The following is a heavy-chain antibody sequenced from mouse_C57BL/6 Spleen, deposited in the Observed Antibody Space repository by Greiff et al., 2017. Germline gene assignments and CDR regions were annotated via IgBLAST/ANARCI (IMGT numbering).Heavy chain of an antibody. CDR3: ARGGSYDYFGG. D-gene: IGHD1-1*02. CDR2: IYPGSGNT. J-gene: IGHJ2*01. CDR1: GYSFTSYY. Sequence: QVQLQQSGPELVKPGASVKISCKASGYSFTSYYIHWVKQRPGQGLEWIGWIYPGSGNTKYNEKFKGKATLTADTSSSTAYMQLSSLTSEDSAVYYCARGGSYDYFGGWGQGTTLTVSS. V-gene: IGHV1-66*01.